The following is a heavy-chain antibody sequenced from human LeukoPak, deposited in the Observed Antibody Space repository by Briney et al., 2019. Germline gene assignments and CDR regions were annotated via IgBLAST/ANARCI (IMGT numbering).Heavy chain of an antibody. D-gene: IGHD5-18*01. CDR2: ISGSGGST. CDR3: AKGARGYSYGWDAFDI. V-gene: IGHV3-23*01. J-gene: IGHJ4*02. Sequence: GGSLRLSCAASGFTFDDYAMHWVRQAPGKGLEWVSAISGSGGSTYYADSVKGRFTISRDNSKNTLYLQMNSLRAEDTAVYYCAKGARGYSYGWDAFDIWGQGTLVTVSS. CDR1: GFTFDDYA.